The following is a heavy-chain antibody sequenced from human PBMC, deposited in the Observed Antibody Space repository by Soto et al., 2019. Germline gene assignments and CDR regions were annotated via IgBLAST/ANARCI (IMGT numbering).Heavy chain of an antibody. CDR1: GGSISAYY. V-gene: IGHV4-59*08. D-gene: IGHD3-9*01. CDR2: IYYRGNT. J-gene: IGHJ4*02. CDR3: ARHPGYYDVLTGYSTYYFDS. Sequence: SETLSLTCTVSGGSISAYYWSWIRQPPGKGLEWIGYIYYRGNTNYNPSFKSRVTISVDTSKNQFSLRLSSVTAADTAVYYCARHPGYYDVLTGYSTYYFDSWGQGTLVTVS.